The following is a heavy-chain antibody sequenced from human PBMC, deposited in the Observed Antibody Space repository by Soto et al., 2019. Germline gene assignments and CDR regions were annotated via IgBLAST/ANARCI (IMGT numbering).Heavy chain of an antibody. D-gene: IGHD3-9*01. Sequence: PSETLSLTCTVSGGSISSNIYYWGWIRQPPGKGLEWIGNIHYSGSTYYDSSLKSRVTISVDTSKNQFSLKLSSVTAADTAVYYCARGPEYEMLTGSRLGHWFDPWGQGTRVTVSS. CDR2: IHYSGST. J-gene: IGHJ5*02. CDR3: ARGPEYEMLTGSRLGHWFDP. V-gene: IGHV4-39*01. CDR1: GGSISSNIYY.